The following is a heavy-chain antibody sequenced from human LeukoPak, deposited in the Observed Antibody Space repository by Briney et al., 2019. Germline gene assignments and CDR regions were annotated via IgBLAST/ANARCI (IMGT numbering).Heavy chain of an antibody. V-gene: IGHV4-4*07. CDR3: ARDPTSPFGGYYYYMDV. CDR1: GGSISSYY. D-gene: IGHD4-23*01. Sequence: SSETLSLTCTVSGGSISSYYWSWIRQPAGKGLEWIGRIYTSGSTNYNPSLKSRVTMSVDTSKNQLSLKLSSVTAADTAVYYCARDPTSPFGGYYYYMDVWGKGTTVTVSS. J-gene: IGHJ6*03. CDR2: IYTSGST.